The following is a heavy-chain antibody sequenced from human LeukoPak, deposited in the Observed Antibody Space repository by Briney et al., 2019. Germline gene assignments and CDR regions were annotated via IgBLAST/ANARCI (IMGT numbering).Heavy chain of an antibody. CDR2: IYYSGST. CDR3: ARRYGSGSSGTFDY. CDR1: GGSFSGYY. D-gene: IGHD3-10*01. Sequence: SETLSLTCAVYGGSFSGYYWSWIRQPPGKGLEWIAYIYYSGSTNYNPSLKSRVTISVDTSKNQFSLKLSSVTAADTAVYYCARRYGSGSSGTFDYWGQGTLVTVSS. J-gene: IGHJ4*02. V-gene: IGHV4-59*01.